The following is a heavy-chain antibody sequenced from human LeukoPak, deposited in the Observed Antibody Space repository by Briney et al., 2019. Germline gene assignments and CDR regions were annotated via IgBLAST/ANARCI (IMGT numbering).Heavy chain of an antibody. CDR3: ARGYYGSGSYNWFDP. V-gene: IGHV4-59*01. CDR1: GGFISSDY. Sequence: SETLSLTCSVSGGFISSDYWSWIRQPPGKGLEWIGYVSDSRTNYNPSLKSRVTILVDTSKNQFSLKLTSVTAADTAVYYCARGYYGSGSYNWFDPWGQGTLVTVSS. CDR2: VSDSRT. J-gene: IGHJ5*02. D-gene: IGHD3-10*01.